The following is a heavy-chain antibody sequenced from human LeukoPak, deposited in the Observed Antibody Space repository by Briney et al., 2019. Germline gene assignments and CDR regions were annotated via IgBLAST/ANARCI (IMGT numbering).Heavy chain of an antibody. V-gene: IGHV1-46*01. CDR1: GYTFTSYY. Sequence: ASVKVSCKASGYTFTSYYMHWVRQAPGQGLEWMGIINPSGGSTSYAQKFQGRVTMTRDMSTSTVYMELSSLRSEDTAVYYCASGARLQDAFDIWGKGTTVTVSS. J-gene: IGHJ3*02. D-gene: IGHD5-24*01. CDR3: ASGARLQDAFDI. CDR2: INPSGGST.